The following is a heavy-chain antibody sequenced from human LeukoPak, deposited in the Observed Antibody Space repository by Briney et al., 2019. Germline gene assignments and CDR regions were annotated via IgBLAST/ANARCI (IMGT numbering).Heavy chain of an antibody. J-gene: IGHJ4*02. CDR3: AKAAAASGSYTIDY. CDR2: INSDGSST. Sequence: GGSLRLSCAASGFTFSSHWMHWVRQAPGKGLVWVSRINSDGSSTTYADSVKGRFTISRDNSKNTLYLQMNSLRAEDTAVYYCAKAAAASGSYTIDYWGQGTLVTVSS. D-gene: IGHD1-26*01. V-gene: IGHV3-74*01. CDR1: GFTFSSHW.